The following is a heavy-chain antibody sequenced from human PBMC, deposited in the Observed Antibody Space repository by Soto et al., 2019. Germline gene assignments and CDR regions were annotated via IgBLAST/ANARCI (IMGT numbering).Heavy chain of an antibody. CDR3: ARGPDLPFDY. CDR2: IYYSGST. J-gene: IGHJ4*02. Sequence: SETLSLTCTVSGDSISSGDFHWSWIRQPPGKGLEWIGYIYYSGSTYYIPSLKSRLAISVDTSKNQFSLKLNSVTAADTAVYYCARGPDLPFDYWGQGMLVTVSS. CDR1: GDSISSGDFH. V-gene: IGHV4-30-4*01.